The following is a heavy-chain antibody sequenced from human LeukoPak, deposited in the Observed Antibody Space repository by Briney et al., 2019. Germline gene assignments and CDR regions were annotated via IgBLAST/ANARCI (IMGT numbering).Heavy chain of an antibody. D-gene: IGHD3-16*02. J-gene: IGHJ4*02. CDR3: ARVLYRESWHSL. CDR2: IKQDGSQK. CDR1: GFSFSSYW. Sequence: GGSLRLSFAASGFSFSSYWLNWVRQLPGKGLEWLANIKQDGSQKYYVDSVKGRFTISRDNARKSLYLQMNSLRAEDTAVYYCARVLYRESWHSLWGEGTLVTVSS. V-gene: IGHV3-7*01.